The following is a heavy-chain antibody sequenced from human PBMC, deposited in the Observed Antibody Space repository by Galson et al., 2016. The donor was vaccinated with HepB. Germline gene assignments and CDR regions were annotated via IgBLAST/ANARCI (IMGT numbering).Heavy chain of an antibody. CDR3: STVDMASTGRRDGYNLMYY. CDR2: IKSKTDGGTT. V-gene: IGHV3-15*01. D-gene: IGHD5/OR15-5a*01. CDR1: GFTFTNAW. Sequence: SLRLSCAASGFTFTNAWMYWVRQAPGKGLEWIGRIKSKTDGGTTDYAAPVTGRFTISRDDSKNTPYLQMTSLKTEDTGIYYCSTVDMASTGRRDGYNLMYYWGQGTLVTVSS. J-gene: IGHJ4*02.